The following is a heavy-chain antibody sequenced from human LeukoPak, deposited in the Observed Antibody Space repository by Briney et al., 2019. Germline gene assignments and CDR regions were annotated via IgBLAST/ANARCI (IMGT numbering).Heavy chain of an antibody. D-gene: IGHD3-10*01. CDR2: IKSKTDGGTT. CDR3: TTDISLWFGEYHDY. V-gene: IGHV3-15*01. CDR1: GFTFSNAW. J-gene: IGHJ4*02. Sequence: GGSLRLSCAATGFTFSNAWMSWVRQAPGKGLEWVGRIKSKTDGGTTDYAAPVKGRFTISRDDSKNTLYLQMNSLKTEDTAVYYCTTDISLWFGEYHDYWGQGTLVTVSS.